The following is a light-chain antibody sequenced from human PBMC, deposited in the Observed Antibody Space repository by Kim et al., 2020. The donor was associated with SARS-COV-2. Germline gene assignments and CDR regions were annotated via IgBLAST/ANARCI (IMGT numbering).Light chain of an antibody. CDR3: QRYGSALTWT. CDR2: GAS. CDR1: QFVSNNY. V-gene: IGKV3-20*01. J-gene: IGKJ1*01. Sequence: PGERATLSCRASQFVSNNYLAWYQQKPGQAPRLLIYGASSRATGIPDRFSGSGSGTDFTLTISRLEPEDFAVFYCQRYGSALTWTFGQGTKVDIK.